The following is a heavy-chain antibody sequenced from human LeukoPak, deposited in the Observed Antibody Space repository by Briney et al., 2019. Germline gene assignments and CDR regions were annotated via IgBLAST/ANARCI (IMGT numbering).Heavy chain of an antibody. CDR3: VRDYRACFDY. V-gene: IGHV3-23*01. CDR1: GFTFSSYA. CDR2: IDGSGGTI. J-gene: IGHJ4*02. D-gene: IGHD3-16*02. Sequence: GGSLRLSCVASGFTFSSYAMSWFRQAPGKGLEWVSAIDGSGGTIYYADSVKGRFTISRDNAKNSLYPQMNSLRAEDTAVYYCVRDYRACFDYWGQGTLVTVSS.